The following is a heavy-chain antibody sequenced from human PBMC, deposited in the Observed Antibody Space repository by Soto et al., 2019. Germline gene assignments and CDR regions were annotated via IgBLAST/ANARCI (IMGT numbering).Heavy chain of an antibody. CDR1: GGTFSSYA. CDR2: IIPIFGTA. CDR3: ARAPDSSSPNNAFDY. D-gene: IGHD6-13*01. J-gene: IGHJ4*02. V-gene: IGHV1-69*13. Sequence: SVKVSCKASGGTFSSYAISWVRQAPGQGLEWMGGIIPIFGTANYAQKFQGRVTITADESTSTAYMELSSLRSEDTAVYYCARAPDSSSPNNAFDYWGQGTPVTVSS.